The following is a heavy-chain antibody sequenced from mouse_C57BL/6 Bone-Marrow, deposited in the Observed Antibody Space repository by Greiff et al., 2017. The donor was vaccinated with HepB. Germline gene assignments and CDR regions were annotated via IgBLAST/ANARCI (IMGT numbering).Heavy chain of an antibody. J-gene: IGHJ2*01. CDR2: IYPRSGNT. Sequence: VQRVESGAELARPGASVKLSCKASGYTFTSYGISWVKQRTGQGLEWIGEIYPRSGNTYYNEKFKGKATLTADKSSSTAYMELRSLTSEDSAVYFCARTYYDYDGLDYWGQGTTLTVSS. V-gene: IGHV1-81*01. CDR3: ARTYYDYDGLDY. D-gene: IGHD2-4*01. CDR1: GYTFTSYG.